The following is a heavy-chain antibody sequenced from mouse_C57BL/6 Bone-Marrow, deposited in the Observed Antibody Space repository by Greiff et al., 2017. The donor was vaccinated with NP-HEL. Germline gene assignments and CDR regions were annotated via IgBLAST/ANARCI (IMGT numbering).Heavy chain of an antibody. V-gene: IGHV1-4*01. CDR3: ARAWVGYFDV. CDR1: GYTFTSYT. CDR2: INPSSGYT. Sequence: VQLQQSGAELARPGASVKMSCKASGYTFTSYTMHWVKQRPGQGLEWIGYINPSSGYTKYNQKFKDKATLTADKSSSTAYMQLSSRTSEDSAVYNCARAWVGYFDVWGTGTTATVTS. J-gene: IGHJ1*03.